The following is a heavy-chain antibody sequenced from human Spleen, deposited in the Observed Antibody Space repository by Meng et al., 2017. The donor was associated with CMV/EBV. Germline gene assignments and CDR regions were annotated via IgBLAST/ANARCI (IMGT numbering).Heavy chain of an antibody. V-gene: IGHV3-48*04. CDR2: ISASGTTL. D-gene: IGHD4-17*01. J-gene: IGHJ4*02. Sequence: GESLKISCAASGFTFSSHSMNWVRQAPGKGLEWVSHISASGTTLYYGASVQGRFNISRDNAKNSLYLQMGSLRAEDTAVYYCARDIGDYGPIISFDYWGRGTLVTVSS. CDR3: ARDIGDYGPIISFDY. CDR1: GFTFSSHS.